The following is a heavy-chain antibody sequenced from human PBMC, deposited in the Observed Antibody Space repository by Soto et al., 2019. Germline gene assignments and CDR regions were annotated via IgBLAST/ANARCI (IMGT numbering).Heavy chain of an antibody. CDR1: GFTFRDYY. Sequence: GGSLRLSSVSSGFTFRDYYMSWIRQAPGKGLEWVSYISSSGSTIYYADSVKGRFTISRDNAKNSLYLQMNSLRAEDTAVYYCAREGPYCGGDCYYRDSFDIWGQGTMVTVSS. D-gene: IGHD2-21*01. CDR3: AREGPYCGGDCYYRDSFDI. CDR2: ISSSGSTI. V-gene: IGHV3-11*01. J-gene: IGHJ3*02.